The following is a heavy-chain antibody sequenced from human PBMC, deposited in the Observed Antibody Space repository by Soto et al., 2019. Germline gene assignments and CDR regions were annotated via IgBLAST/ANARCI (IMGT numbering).Heavy chain of an antibody. CDR1: GGSFRGYY. Sequence: QVQLQQWGAGLFKPSDTLSLTCAVYGGSFRGYYWCWIRQPPRKGLELIGEIYHSGNTNYNPSLKRRVTISVDTSKNQFSQKRNSVAAADTDVYYCARRSGNNWFDRWGQGNLVTVSS. D-gene: IGHD1-26*01. J-gene: IGHJ5*02. CDR2: IYHSGNT. V-gene: IGHV4-34*01. CDR3: ARRSGNNWFDR.